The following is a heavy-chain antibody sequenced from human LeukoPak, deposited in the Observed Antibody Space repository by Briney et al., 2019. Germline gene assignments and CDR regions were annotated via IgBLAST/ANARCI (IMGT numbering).Heavy chain of an antibody. Sequence: SETLSLTCAVYGGSFSGYYWSWIRQPPGKGLEWIGEINHSGSTNYNPSLKSRVTISVDTSKNRFSLKLSSVTAADTAVYCCARSIAAAGYKYNWFDPWGQGTLVTVSS. CDR1: GGSFSGYY. D-gene: IGHD6-13*01. J-gene: IGHJ5*02. CDR3: ARSIAAAGYKYNWFDP. CDR2: INHSGST. V-gene: IGHV4-34*01.